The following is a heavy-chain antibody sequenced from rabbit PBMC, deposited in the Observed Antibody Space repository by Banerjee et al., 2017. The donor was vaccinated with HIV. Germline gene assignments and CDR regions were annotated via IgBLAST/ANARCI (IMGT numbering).Heavy chain of an antibody. CDR2: IYAGGDGST. V-gene: IGHV1S45*01. D-gene: IGHD2-1*01. CDR1: GFTISSSYV. J-gene: IGHJ4*01. Sequence: LEESGGGLVQPEGSLTLTCTASGFTISSSYVMCWVRQAPGKGLEWIGCIYAGGDGSTDYANWAKGRFTISRTSSTTVTLQMTSLTAADTATYLCARFVGDHYVELWGPGTLVTVS. CDR3: ARFVGDHYVEL.